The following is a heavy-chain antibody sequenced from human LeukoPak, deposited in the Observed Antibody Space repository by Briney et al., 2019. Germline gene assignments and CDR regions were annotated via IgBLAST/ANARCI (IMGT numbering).Heavy chain of an antibody. J-gene: IGHJ6*04. CDR3: AELGITMIGGV. D-gene: IGHD3-10*02. CDR1: GFTFSYYS. CDR2: ISSSGSTI. Sequence: GGSLRLSCTAAGFTFSYYSMTWGRQAQGKGLEWVSYISSSGSTIYYADSVKGRFTISRDNAKNSLYLQMNSLRAEDTAVYYCAELGITMIGGVWGKGTTVTISS. V-gene: IGHV3-48*04.